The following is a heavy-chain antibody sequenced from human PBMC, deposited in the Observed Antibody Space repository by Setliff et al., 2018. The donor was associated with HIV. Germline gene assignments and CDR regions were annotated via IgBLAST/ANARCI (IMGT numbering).Heavy chain of an antibody. CDR1: GFTFSGYW. J-gene: IGHJ4*02. V-gene: IGHV3-21*04. Sequence: PGGSLRLSCAASGFTFSGYWMHWVRQAPGKGLEWVSSISSSSSYIYYADSVKGRFTISRDNAKNSLYLQMNSLRAEDTAVYYCAKGLYYYDSSGYPYWGQGTLVTVSS. CDR2: ISSSSSYI. D-gene: IGHD3-22*01. CDR3: AKGLYYYDSSGYPY.